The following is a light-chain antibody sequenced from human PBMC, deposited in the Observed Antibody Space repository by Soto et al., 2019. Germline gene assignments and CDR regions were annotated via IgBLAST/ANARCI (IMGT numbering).Light chain of an antibody. CDR3: AAWDDSLNGYV. CDR1: SSNIGTNA. Sequence: SMSTQPPFGYYSPSLWVPNPCTGNSSNIGTNAVNWYQQLPGTAPKLLIYNNNQRPSGVPDRFSGSKSGTSASLAISGLQSEDEADYYCAAWDDSLNGYVFGTGTKVTVL. J-gene: IGLJ1*01. V-gene: IGLV1-44*01. CDR2: NNN.